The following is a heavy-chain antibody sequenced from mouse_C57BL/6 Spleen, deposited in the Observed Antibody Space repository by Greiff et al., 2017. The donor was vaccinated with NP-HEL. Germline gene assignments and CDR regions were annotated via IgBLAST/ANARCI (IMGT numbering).Heavy chain of an antibody. CDR1: GFTFSSYG. Sequence: EVHLVESGGDLVKPGGSLKLSCAASGFTFSSYGMSWVRQTPDKRLEWVATISSGGSYTYYPDSVKGRFTISRDNAKNTLYLQMSSLKSEDTAMYYCARHTDYGSSSWFAYWGQGTLVTVSA. V-gene: IGHV5-6*01. D-gene: IGHD1-1*01. CDR3: ARHTDYGSSSWFAY. CDR2: ISSGGSYT. J-gene: IGHJ3*01.